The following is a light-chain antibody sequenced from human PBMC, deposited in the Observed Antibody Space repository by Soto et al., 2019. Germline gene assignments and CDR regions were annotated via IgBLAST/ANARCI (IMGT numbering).Light chain of an antibody. CDR3: QQYNSYS. Sequence: DFQMTQSPSTLSASVGDRVTITCRASQNIRSRLAWFQQKPGKAPKLLIYDASSLESGVPQRFSGSGSGTEFTLTISSLQPDDFATYYCQQYNSYSFGQGTKVDNK. CDR2: DAS. J-gene: IGKJ1*01. V-gene: IGKV1-5*01. CDR1: QNIRSR.